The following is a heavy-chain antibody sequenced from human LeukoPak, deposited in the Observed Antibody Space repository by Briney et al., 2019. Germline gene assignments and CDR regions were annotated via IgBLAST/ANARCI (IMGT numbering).Heavy chain of an antibody. CDR1: GGSSSGYY. D-gene: IGHD5-18*01. J-gene: IGHJ4*02. V-gene: IGHV4-34*01. CDR2: INHNGST. CDR3: ARKNSYGLHFDY. Sequence: SETLSLTCAVYGGSSSGYYWSWIRQPPGKGLEWIGEINHNGSTNYNPSLKSRVTISVDTSKNQFSLKLSSVTAADTAVYYCARKNSYGLHFDYWGQGTLVTVSS.